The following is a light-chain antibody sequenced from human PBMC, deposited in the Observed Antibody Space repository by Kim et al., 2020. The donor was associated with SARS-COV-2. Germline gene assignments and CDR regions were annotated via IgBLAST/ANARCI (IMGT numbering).Light chain of an antibody. J-gene: IGLJ3*02. V-gene: IGLV7-43*01. Sequence: PGGTVTLTCASSTGAVTSNSYANWFQQRPGQAPRSLIHGTTNKHSWTPARYSGSLLGGKAALTLSIVQPEHEADYYCLLFYGGIWMFGGGTKLTVL. CDR1: TGAVTSNSY. CDR3: LLFYGGIWM. CDR2: GTT.